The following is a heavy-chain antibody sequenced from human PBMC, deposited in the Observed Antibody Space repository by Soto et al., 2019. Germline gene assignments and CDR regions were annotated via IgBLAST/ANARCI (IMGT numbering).Heavy chain of an antibody. Sequence: PGGSLRLSCAASGFTFSSYSMNWVRQAPGKGLEWVSSISSSSYIYYADSVKGRFTISRDNAKNSLYLQMNSLRAEDTAVYYCARDRRDCSSTSCPYYFDYWGQGTLVTVSS. J-gene: IGHJ4*02. CDR2: ISSSSYI. V-gene: IGHV3-21*01. CDR1: GFTFSSYS. CDR3: ARDRRDCSSTSCPYYFDY. D-gene: IGHD2-2*01.